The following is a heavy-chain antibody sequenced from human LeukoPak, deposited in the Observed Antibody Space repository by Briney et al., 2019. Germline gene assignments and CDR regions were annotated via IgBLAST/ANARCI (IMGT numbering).Heavy chain of an antibody. CDR3: ARSGYSYGRSYYYYGMDV. D-gene: IGHD5-18*01. Sequence: ASVKVSCKASGYTFTSYGISWVRQAPGQGLEWMGRISAYNGNTNYAQKLQGRVTMTTDTSTSTAYMELRSLRSDDTAVYYCARSGYSYGRSYYYYGMDVWGQGTTVTVSS. J-gene: IGHJ6*02. V-gene: IGHV1-18*01. CDR2: ISAYNGNT. CDR1: GYTFTSYG.